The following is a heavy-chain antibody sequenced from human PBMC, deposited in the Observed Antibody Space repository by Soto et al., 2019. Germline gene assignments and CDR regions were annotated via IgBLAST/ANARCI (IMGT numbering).Heavy chain of an antibody. CDR1: GFIISNYN. D-gene: IGHD2-15*01. Sequence: EVQLVESRGGLVQPGGSLRLSCGVSGFIISNYNMMWVRQAPGKGLEWISFISSSSDDIYYADSVKGRFTISRDNAKSSLYLQMNSLRAEDTAVYYCTTGLPAVYDYWGQGTLVSVSS. J-gene: IGHJ4*02. CDR2: ISSSSDDI. CDR3: TTGLPAVYDY. V-gene: IGHV3-48*01.